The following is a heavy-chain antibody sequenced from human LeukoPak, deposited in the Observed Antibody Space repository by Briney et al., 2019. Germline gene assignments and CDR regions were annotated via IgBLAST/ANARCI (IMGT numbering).Heavy chain of an antibody. D-gene: IGHD1-26*01. CDR1: GFTFSSYC. V-gene: IGHV3-74*01. CDR2: INSDGSST. Sequence: GGSLSLSCAPSGFTFSSYCMQWVRQAPGEGLVWVSRINSDGSSTSYADSVKGRFTISRDIPKHTLYLQMNSQRAEDTGVYYCARLGGTDRYYGMDVWGQGTTVTVSS. J-gene: IGHJ6*02. CDR3: ARLGGTDRYYGMDV.